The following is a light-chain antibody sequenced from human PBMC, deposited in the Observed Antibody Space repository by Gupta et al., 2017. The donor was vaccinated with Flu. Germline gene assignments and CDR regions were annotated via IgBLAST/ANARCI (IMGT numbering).Light chain of an antibody. Sequence: SSTTPGTGTRREGGCYTCGTGHQQHPGKYHKVMIYEVRKRTTEVPDRFSGSKSGNTASLTVSGSQAEDEDDYYCISYAGSLYVFGTGTKFTVL. J-gene: IGLJ1*01. CDR3: ISYAGSLYV. V-gene: IGLV2-8*01. CDR1: RREGGCYTC. CDR2: EVR.